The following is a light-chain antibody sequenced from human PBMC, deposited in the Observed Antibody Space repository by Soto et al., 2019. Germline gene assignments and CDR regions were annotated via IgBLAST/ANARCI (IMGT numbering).Light chain of an antibody. CDR2: GNS. J-gene: IGLJ2*01. CDR3: QSYDSSWGEV. CDR1: SSNIGAGYD. Sequence: QSVLTQPPSVSGAPGQRVTISCTGSSSNIGAGYDVHWYQQLPGTAPKLLIYGNSNRPSGVPDRFSGSKSGTSASLAITGLQAEDEADYYCQSYDSSWGEVFGGGTKLTVL. V-gene: IGLV1-40*01.